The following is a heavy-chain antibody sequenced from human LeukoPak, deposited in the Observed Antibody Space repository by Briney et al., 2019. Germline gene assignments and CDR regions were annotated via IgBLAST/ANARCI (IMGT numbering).Heavy chain of an antibody. V-gene: IGHV4-4*07. CDR1: GGSISSYY. CDR3: TRGRAYYDSTGYYY. D-gene: IGHD3-22*01. CDR2: IYTSGST. Sequence: PSETLSLTCTVSGGSISSYYWSWIRQPAGKGLEWIGRIYTSGSTNYNPSLKSRVTISIDTSKNQFSLKLSSVTAADTAVYYCTRGRAYYDSTGYYYWGRGILVTVSS. J-gene: IGHJ4*02.